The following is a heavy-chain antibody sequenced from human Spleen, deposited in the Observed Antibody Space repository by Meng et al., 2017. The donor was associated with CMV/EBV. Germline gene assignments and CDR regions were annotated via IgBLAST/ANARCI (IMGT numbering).Heavy chain of an antibody. D-gene: IGHD1-14*01. V-gene: IGHV3-20*04. CDR3: ASGGISFDY. Sequence: GESLKISCAASGFTFSSYGMSWVRQAPGKGLEWVSGIHWNGGSIVYADSVKGRFTISRDNAKNSLYLQMNSLRAEDTALYYCASGGISFDYWGQGTLVTVSS. CDR1: GFTFSSYG. J-gene: IGHJ4*02. CDR2: IHWNGGSI.